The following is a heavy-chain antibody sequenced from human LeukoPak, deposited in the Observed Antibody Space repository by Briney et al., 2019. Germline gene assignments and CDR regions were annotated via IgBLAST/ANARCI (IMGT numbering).Heavy chain of an antibody. CDR2: ISSSGSTI. CDR3: ANGHSSSWYDYYYYMDV. V-gene: IGHV3-48*03. D-gene: IGHD6-13*01. CDR1: GFTFSSYE. J-gene: IGHJ6*03. Sequence: PGGSLRLSCAASGFTFSSYEMNWVRQAPGKGLEWVSYISSSGSTIYYADSVKGRFTISRDNAKNSLYLQMNSLRAEDTAVYYCANGHSSSWYDYYYYMDVWGKGTTVTVSS.